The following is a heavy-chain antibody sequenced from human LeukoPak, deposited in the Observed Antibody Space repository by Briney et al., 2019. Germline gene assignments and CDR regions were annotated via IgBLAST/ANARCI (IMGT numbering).Heavy chain of an antibody. V-gene: IGHV3-30*03. CDR2: ISYDGSNK. CDR3: ARDGTVVTPSYYYYYMDV. D-gene: IGHD4-23*01. Sequence: PGGSLRLSCAASGFTFSSYGMHWVRQAPGKGLEWVAVISYDGSNKYYADSVKGRFTISRDNSKNTLYLQMNSLRAEDTAVYYCARDGTVVTPSYYYYYMDVWGKGTTVTVSS. J-gene: IGHJ6*03. CDR1: GFTFSSYG.